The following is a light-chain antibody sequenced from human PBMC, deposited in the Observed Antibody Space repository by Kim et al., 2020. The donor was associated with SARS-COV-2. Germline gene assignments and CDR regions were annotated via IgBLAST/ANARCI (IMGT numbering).Light chain of an antibody. V-gene: IGKV1-33*01. CDR1: QDISNC. Sequence: DIRMTQSPSSLSAFVGDRVTITCQASQDISNCLNWYQQKPGKAPKLLIYDASSVQTGVPSRFSGSGSGTDFTFTITSLQPEDIATYYCQHCDTLPITFGQGTRLEIK. CDR2: DAS. J-gene: IGKJ5*01. CDR3: QHCDTLPIT.